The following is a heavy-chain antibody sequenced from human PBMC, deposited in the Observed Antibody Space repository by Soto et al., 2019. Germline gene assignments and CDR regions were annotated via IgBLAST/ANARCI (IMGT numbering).Heavy chain of an antibody. CDR1: GGSFSGYY. Sequence: PSETMSLTCAVYGGSFSGYYWRWIRKPPGKGLEWIGEINHSGSTNYNPSLKSRVTISVDTSKNQFSLKLSSVTAADTALYYCARGRGVRGVLGYWGQGTLVTVSS. CDR2: INHSGST. V-gene: IGHV4-34*01. J-gene: IGHJ4*02. CDR3: ARGRGVRGVLGY. D-gene: IGHD3-10*01.